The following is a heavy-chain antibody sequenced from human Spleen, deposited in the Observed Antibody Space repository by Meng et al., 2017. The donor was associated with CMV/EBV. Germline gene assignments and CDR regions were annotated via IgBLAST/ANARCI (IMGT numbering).Heavy chain of an antibody. CDR1: GFTFSSYE. CDR3: AKAVAAAARRGYYYYYGMDV. D-gene: IGHD6-13*01. CDR2: ISSSGSTI. V-gene: IGHV3-48*03. J-gene: IGHJ6*02. Sequence: GGSLRLSCAASGFTFSSYEMNWVRQAPGKGLEWVSYISSSGSTIYYADSVKGRFTISRDNAKNTLYLQMNSLRAEDTAVYYCAKAVAAAARRGYYYYYGMDVWGQGTTVTVSS.